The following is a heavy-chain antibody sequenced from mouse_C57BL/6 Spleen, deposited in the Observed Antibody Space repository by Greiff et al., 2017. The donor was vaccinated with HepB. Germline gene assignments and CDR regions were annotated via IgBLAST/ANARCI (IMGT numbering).Heavy chain of an antibody. CDR2: IYPGDGDT. J-gene: IGHJ4*01. D-gene: IGHD2-2*01. CDR1: GYAFSSSW. V-gene: IGHV1-82*01. CDR3: ARFYGYDGGYAMDY. Sequence: ESGPELVKPGASVKISCKASGYAFSSSWMNWVKQRPGKGLEWIGRIYPGDGDTNYNGKFKGKATLTADKSSSTAYMQLSSLTSEDSAVYFCARFYGYDGGYAMDYWGQGTSVTVSS.